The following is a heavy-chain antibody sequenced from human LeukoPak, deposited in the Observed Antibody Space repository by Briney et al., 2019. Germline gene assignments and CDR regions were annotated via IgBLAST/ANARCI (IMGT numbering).Heavy chain of an antibody. D-gene: IGHD2-15*01. Sequence: PSETLSLTCAVYGGSFSVYYWSWIRQPPGKGLEWIGEINHSGSTNYNPSLKSRVTISVDTSKNQFSLKLSSVTAADTAVYYCARVGLAAAKRGMFDYWGQGTLVTVSS. V-gene: IGHV4-34*01. CDR2: INHSGST. CDR3: ARVGLAAAKRGMFDY. J-gene: IGHJ4*02. CDR1: GGSFSVYY.